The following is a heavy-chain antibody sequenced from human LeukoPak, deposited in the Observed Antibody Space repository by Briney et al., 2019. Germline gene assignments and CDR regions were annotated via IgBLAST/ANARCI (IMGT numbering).Heavy chain of an antibody. V-gene: IGHV3-23*01. CDR2: ISGSGGST. CDR3: ARRAFTIFGVVTSFDY. J-gene: IGHJ4*02. Sequence: GGSLRLSCAASGFTFSSYAMSWVRQAPGKGLEWVSAISGSGGSTYYADSVKGRFTISRDNSKNTLYLQMNSLRAEDTAVYYCARRAFTIFGVVTSFDYWGQGTLVTVSS. CDR1: GFTFSSYA. D-gene: IGHD3-3*01.